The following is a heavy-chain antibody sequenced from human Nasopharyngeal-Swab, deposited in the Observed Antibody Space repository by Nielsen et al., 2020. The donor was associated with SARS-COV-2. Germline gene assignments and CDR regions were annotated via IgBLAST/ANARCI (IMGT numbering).Heavy chain of an antibody. Sequence: VRQMPGKGLVWVSAISGSGGSTYYADSVKGRFTISRDNSKNTLYLQMNSLRAEDTAVYYCAKDLPKQQLAQYYYYGMDVWGQGTTVTVSS. D-gene: IGHD6-13*01. J-gene: IGHJ6*02. CDR3: AKDLPKQQLAQYYYYGMDV. V-gene: IGHV3-23*01. CDR2: ISGSGGST.